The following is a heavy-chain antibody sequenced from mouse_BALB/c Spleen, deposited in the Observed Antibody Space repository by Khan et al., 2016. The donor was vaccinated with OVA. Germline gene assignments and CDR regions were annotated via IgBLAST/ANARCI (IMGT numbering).Heavy chain of an antibody. V-gene: IGHV1S81*02. J-gene: IGHJ3*01. CDR3: TRSGYCTFAY. Sequence: QVQLQQSGAELVKPGASVKLSCKASGYTFTSYYMYWVKQRPGQGLEWIGEINPSDDDTNFNEKFKSKATLTVDKSSSTAYMQLSSLTSEDSAVYYCTRSGYCTFAYWGQGTLVTVSA. D-gene: IGHD3-2*02. CDR2: INPSDDDT. CDR1: GYTFTSYY.